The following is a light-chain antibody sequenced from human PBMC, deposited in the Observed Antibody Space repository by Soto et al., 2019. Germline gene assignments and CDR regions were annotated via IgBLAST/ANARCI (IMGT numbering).Light chain of an antibody. Sequence: QSALTQPPSVSAAPGQRVTISCSGSSSNIGNNFVSWYQQLPGTAPKLLIYDNSKRFSGIPDRFSGSKSGTSATLGITGLQTGDEADYFCGTWDGSLRAYVFGPGTKVTV. J-gene: IGLJ1*01. V-gene: IGLV1-51*01. CDR2: DNS. CDR1: SSNIGNNF. CDR3: GTWDGSLRAYV.